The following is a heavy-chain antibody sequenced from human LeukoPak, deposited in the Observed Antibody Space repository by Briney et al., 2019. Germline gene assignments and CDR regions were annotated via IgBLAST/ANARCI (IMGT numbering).Heavy chain of an antibody. CDR2: IRYDGSNK. D-gene: IGHD3-16*01. CDR3: AKVTYDYVWGSHYYCYYMDV. Sequence: GGSLRPSCAASGFTLSSYGMHWVRQAPGKGLEWVAFIRYDGSNKYYADSVKGRFTISRDNSKNTLYLQMNSLRAEDTAVYYGAKVTYDYVWGSHYYCYYMDVWVKGTTVTVSS. CDR1: GFTLSSYG. J-gene: IGHJ6*03. V-gene: IGHV3-30*02.